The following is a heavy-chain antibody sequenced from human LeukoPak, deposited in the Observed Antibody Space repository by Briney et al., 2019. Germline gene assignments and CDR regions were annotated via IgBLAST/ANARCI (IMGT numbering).Heavy chain of an antibody. CDR1: GGSISSYY. D-gene: IGHD1-14*01. CDR3: ARGGRVSPLDY. CDR2: IYYSGST. Sequence: SETLSLTSTVPGGSISSYYWSWIRQPPGKGLEWIGYIYYSGSTNHNPSLKSRVTISVAASKNQFSLKRSSVTAAETAVYYCARGGRVSPLDYWGQGTLVTVSS. V-gene: IGHV4-59*01. J-gene: IGHJ4*02.